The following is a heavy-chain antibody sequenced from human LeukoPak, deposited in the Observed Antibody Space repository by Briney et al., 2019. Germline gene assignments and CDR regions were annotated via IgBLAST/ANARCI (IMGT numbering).Heavy chain of an antibody. V-gene: IGHV3-30*02. D-gene: IGHD3-3*01. CDR3: AKAVRNYYYYMDV. Sequence: GGSLRLSCAASGFTFNGYWMSWVRQAPGKGLEWVAFIRYDGSNKYYADSVKGRFTISRDNSKNTLYLQMNSLRAEDTAVYYCAKAVRNYYYYMDVWGKGTTVTVSS. J-gene: IGHJ6*03. CDR2: IRYDGSNK. CDR1: GFTFNGYW.